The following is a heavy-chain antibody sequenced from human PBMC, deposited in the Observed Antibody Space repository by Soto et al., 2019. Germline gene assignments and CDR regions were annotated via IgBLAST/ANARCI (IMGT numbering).Heavy chain of an antibody. CDR3: ARYKGYCSDTSCPDFDY. J-gene: IGHJ4*02. V-gene: IGHV1-69*02. CDR1: GGTLTSYT. Sequence: SVKVSCKASGGTLTSYTFSWVRQAPEQGIEWMGRVIPNLGVTNYAKKFQGRFTIVVDASTSTAYMELNSLRYEDTAVYDCARYKGYCSDTSCPDFDYWGQGTLVTVSS. D-gene: IGHD2-15*01. CDR2: VIPNLGVT.